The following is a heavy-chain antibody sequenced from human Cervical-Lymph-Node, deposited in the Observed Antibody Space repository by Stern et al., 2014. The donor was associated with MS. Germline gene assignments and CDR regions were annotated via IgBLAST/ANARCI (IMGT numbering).Heavy chain of an antibody. Sequence: VQLVQSGPEVKKAGSSVTVSCKASGGTLSSHAISWVRQAPAQGLERTGGIIPIFDAPNYAQKFQGRVRITSDESTNTAHMELSSLRSEDTAVYYCASGAHGMDVWGQGTAVTVSS. CDR1: GGTLSSHA. CDR2: IIPIFDAP. D-gene: IGHD3-10*01. CDR3: ASGAHGMDV. J-gene: IGHJ6*02. V-gene: IGHV1-69*01.